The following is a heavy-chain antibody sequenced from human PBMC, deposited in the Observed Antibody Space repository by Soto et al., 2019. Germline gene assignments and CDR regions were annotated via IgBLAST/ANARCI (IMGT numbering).Heavy chain of an antibody. CDR1: WYTSTSYG. V-gene: IGHV1-18*04. J-gene: IGHJ3*02. CDR2: ISAYNGNT. Sequence: ASVKASCKASWYTSTSYGLSWVRQSPVQGLEWMGWISAYNGNTNYAQKLQGRVTMTTDTSTSTAYMELRSLRSDATAVYYCASSRLGELSLEDAFDIWGQGTMVTVS. CDR3: ASSRLGELSLEDAFDI. D-gene: IGHD3-16*02.